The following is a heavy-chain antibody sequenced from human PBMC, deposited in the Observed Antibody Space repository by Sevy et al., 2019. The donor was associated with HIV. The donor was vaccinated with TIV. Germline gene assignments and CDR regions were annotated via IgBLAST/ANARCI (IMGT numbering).Heavy chain of an antibody. Sequence: GGSLRLSCAASGFPFNDHAMHWVRQVPGKGLEWVSGVSWNSRYIGYVDSVKGRFTISRDNARHFLYLEMKSLRPEDTALYYYAKDINRGCDGVNCYSYYYYFYGLDVWGQGTTVTVSS. D-gene: IGHD2-21*01. CDR3: AKDINRGCDGVNCYSYYYYFYGLDV. CDR1: GFPFNDHA. J-gene: IGHJ6*02. CDR2: VSWNSRYI. V-gene: IGHV3-9*01.